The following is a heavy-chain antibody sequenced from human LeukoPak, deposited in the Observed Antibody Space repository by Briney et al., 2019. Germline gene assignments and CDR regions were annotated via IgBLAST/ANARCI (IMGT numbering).Heavy chain of an antibody. D-gene: IGHD6-13*01. CDR1: GYTFTSYG. V-gene: IGHV1-18*04. J-gene: IGHJ5*02. CDR2: ISAYNGNT. Sequence: ASVKVSCKASGYTFTSYGISWVRQAPGQGLEWMGWISAYNGNTNYAQKLQGRVTMTTGTSTSTAYMELRSLRSDDTAAYYCALIAAAGYFDPWGQGTLVTVSS. CDR3: ALIAAAGYFDP.